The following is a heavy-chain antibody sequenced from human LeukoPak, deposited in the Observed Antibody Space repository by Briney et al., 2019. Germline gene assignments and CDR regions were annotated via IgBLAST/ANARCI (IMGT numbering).Heavy chain of an antibody. CDR2: VRQDGSET. V-gene: IGHV3-7*01. CDR1: GFTFYNFW. Sequence: PGGSLRLSCAASGFTFYNFWMGRVRQPPGKGLEWVANVRQDGSETYYVDSVKGRFTISRDNTKNSLYLQMNSLRAEDTVVYYCARPLDSGVWYVMFWGQGTLVTVSS. J-gene: IGHJ4*02. D-gene: IGHD6-19*01. CDR3: ARPLDSGVWYVMF.